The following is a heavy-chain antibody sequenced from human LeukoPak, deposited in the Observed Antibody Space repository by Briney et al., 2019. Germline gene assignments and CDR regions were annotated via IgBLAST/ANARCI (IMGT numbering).Heavy chain of an antibody. CDR1: GGSISSYY. CDR3: ARVRCSSTSCYRSYYYYMDV. V-gene: IGHV4-59*01. CDR2: IYYSGST. Sequence: SGTLSLTCTVSGGSISSYYWSWIRQPPGKGLEWIGYIYYSGSTNYNPSLKSRVTISVDTSKNQFSLKLSSVTAADTAVYYCARVRCSSTSCYRSYYYYMDVWGKGTTVTVSS. J-gene: IGHJ6*03. D-gene: IGHD2-2*01.